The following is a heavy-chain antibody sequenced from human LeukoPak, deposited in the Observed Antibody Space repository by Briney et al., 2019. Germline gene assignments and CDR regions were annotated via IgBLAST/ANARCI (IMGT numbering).Heavy chain of an antibody. J-gene: IGHJ3*02. D-gene: IGHD3-22*01. V-gene: IGHV3-23*01. CDR1: GFTVSSNY. Sequence: GGSLRLSCAASGFTVSSNYMSWVRQAPGKGLEWVSAISGSGGSTYYADSVKGRFTISRDNSKNTLYLQMNSLRAEDTAVYYCAKTHRTYYYDSSGYNDAFDIWGQGTMVTVSS. CDR3: AKTHRTYYYDSSGYNDAFDI. CDR2: ISGSGGST.